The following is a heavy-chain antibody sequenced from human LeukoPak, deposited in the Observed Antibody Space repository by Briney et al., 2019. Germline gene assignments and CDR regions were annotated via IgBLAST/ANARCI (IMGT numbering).Heavy chain of an antibody. Sequence: GGSLRLSCAPSGFTITIDYMSWVPDAPGKGLEWGSDIYSGGNRFYADSVKGRFTISRHNSNNTLYLQMNSLSAEDTAIYYCARDHEFLQWPLTRRSYAMDVWGQGTTVTVSS. CDR1: GFTITIDY. J-gene: IGHJ6*02. V-gene: IGHV3-53*04. D-gene: IGHD3-3*01. CDR3: ARDHEFLQWPLTRRSYAMDV. CDR2: IYSGGNR.